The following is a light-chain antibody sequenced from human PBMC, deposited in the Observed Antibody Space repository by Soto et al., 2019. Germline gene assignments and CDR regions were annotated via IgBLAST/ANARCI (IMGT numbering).Light chain of an antibody. CDR1: QSISSS. CDR3: QQDYNYPWT. Sequence: AIRMTQSPSSFSASTGDRVTINCRASQSISSSLAWYQQKPGKAPKLLISDASTLESGVPSRFGGSGSGTEFTLSITSLQPDDLATYYCQQDYNYPWTFGQGTKVDIK. J-gene: IGKJ1*01. CDR2: DAS. V-gene: IGKV1-8*01.